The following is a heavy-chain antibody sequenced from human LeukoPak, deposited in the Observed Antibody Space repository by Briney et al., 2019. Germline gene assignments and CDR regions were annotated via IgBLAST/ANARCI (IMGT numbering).Heavy chain of an antibody. CDR2: INPNSGGT. CDR3: ARAPLWFGEFGFDP. D-gene: IGHD3-10*01. J-gene: IGHJ5*02. V-gene: IGHV1-2*02. Sequence: ASVKVSCKASGYTFTGYYMHWVRQAPGQGLEWMGWINPNSGGTNYAQKFQGRVTMTRDTSNSTAYMELSRLRSDDTAVYYCARAPLWFGEFGFDPWGQGTLVTVSS. CDR1: GYTFTGYY.